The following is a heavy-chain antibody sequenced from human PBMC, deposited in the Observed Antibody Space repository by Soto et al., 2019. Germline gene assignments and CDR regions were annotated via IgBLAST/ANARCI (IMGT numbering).Heavy chain of an antibody. J-gene: IGHJ4*02. CDR2: ISASGGSI. D-gene: IGHD4-17*01. CDR1: GFNFSDYY. CDR3: VREKRRCAY. Sequence: QVKLVESGGGLVKPGGSLRLSCAPYGFNFSDYYMSWIRQAPGEGLEWLSYISASGGSIYYADSVRGRFTISRDNTKGSRYLQMNSLREDDTAIYYCVREKRRCAYWGQGTLVTVAS. V-gene: IGHV3-11*01.